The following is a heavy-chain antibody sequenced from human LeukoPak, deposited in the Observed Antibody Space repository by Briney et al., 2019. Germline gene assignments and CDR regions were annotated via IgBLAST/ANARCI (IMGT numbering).Heavy chain of an antibody. CDR2: IIPIFGTA. Sequence: SVKDSRKASLGTFSSYAISSVRQAPGQGLEWMGGIIPIFGTANYAQKFQGRVTIPADDSTSTAYMELSSLRSEDTAVYYCARETGWGRYGLDYWGQGTLVTVSS. V-gene: IGHV1-69*13. J-gene: IGHJ4*02. CDR3: ARETGWGRYGLDY. D-gene: IGHD5-18*01. CDR1: LGTFSSYA.